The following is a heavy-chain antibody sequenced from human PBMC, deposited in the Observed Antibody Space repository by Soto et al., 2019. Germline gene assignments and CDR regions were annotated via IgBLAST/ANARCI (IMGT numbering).Heavy chain of an antibody. D-gene: IGHD4-17*01. CDR3: AAYDYSDFYFDY. Sequence: QVQLQESGPGLVKPSQTLSLTCTVSGGSITSHTYYWPWIRQHPGKGLEWIGNIYFRGTTSYNPSLERRVIISVDTSNNQFSLRLTSVTAADTAVHFCAAYDYSDFYFDYWGQGTLVSVSS. CDR2: IYFRGTT. CDR1: GGSITSHTYY. J-gene: IGHJ4*02. V-gene: IGHV4-31*03.